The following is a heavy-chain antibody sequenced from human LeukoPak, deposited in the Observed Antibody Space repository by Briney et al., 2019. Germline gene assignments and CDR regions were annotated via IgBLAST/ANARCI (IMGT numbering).Heavy chain of an antibody. CDR1: GGTFSSYA. CDR3: ARICGSTSCLDY. CDR2: IIPIFGTA. J-gene: IGHJ4*02. V-gene: IGHV1-69*13. Sequence: SVKVSCKASGGTFSSYAISWVRQAPGQGLEWMGGIIPIFGTANYAQKFQGRVTITADESTSTAYMELSSLRSEDTALYYCARICGSTSCLDYWGQGSLVTVPS. D-gene: IGHD2-2*01.